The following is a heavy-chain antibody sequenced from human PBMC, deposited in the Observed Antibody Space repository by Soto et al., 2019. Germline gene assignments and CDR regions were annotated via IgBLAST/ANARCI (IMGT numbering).Heavy chain of an antibody. CDR1: GFRFKSYA. J-gene: IGHJ4*02. CDR2: SSGSGGTT. V-gene: IGHV3-23*01. Sequence: EVQLLESGGGLVQPGGSRRLSCAASGFRFKSYAMGWVRQPPGKGLEWVSGSSGSGGTTYHADSVKGRFTISRDNSKNTLYLQMNSLRVEDTAVYYCAKEPYSSFVLGTFHYWGQGALVTVSS. D-gene: IGHD6-19*01. CDR3: AKEPYSSFVLGTFHY.